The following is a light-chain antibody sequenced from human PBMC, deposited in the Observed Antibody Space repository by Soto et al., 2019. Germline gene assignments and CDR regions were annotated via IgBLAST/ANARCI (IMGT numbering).Light chain of an antibody. J-gene: IGKJ1*01. CDR2: GAS. CDR1: QSVSSSY. CDR3: QQYGSSPDT. V-gene: IGKV3-20*01. Sequence: EIVLTKAPGTLSLSPGERATLSCRASQSVSSSYLAWYQQKPGQAPRLLIYGASSRATGIPDRFSGSGSGTDFPLTISRLEPEDFAVYYCQQYGSSPDTFGHGTKVEIK.